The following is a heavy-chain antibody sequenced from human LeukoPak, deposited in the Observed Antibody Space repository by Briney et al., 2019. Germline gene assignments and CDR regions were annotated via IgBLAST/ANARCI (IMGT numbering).Heavy chain of an antibody. Sequence: GGSLRLSCAASGFPFSSYWMTWVRQAPGKGLEWVAFIRYDGSNKYYADSVKGRFTISRDNSKDTLYLQMNSLRAEDTAVYYCAKGRGVVHLDMDVWGKGTTVTVSS. CDR2: IRYDGSNK. V-gene: IGHV3-30*02. D-gene: IGHD2-2*01. CDR1: GFPFSSYW. J-gene: IGHJ6*03. CDR3: AKGRGVVHLDMDV.